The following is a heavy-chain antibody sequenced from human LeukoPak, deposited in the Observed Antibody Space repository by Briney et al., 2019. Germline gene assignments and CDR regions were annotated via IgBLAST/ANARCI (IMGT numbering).Heavy chain of an antibody. J-gene: IGHJ4*02. Sequence: ASVKVPCKASGYTFTGYYMHWVRQAPGQGLEWMGWINPNSGGTNYAQKFQGRVTMTRDTSISTAYMELSRLRSDDTAVYYCAGGYCSGGSCYLSDYWGQGTLVTVSS. D-gene: IGHD2-15*01. V-gene: IGHV1-2*02. CDR1: GYTFTGYY. CDR2: INPNSGGT. CDR3: AGGYCSGGSCYLSDY.